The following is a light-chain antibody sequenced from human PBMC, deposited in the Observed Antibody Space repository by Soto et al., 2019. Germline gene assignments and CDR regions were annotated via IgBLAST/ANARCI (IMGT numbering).Light chain of an antibody. V-gene: IGKV3-20*01. J-gene: IGKJ3*01. CDR3: QHYDNSPPSVT. Sequence: EIVLTQSPDTVSLSPGERATLSCRASRSFSSDYLVWYQQKPGQAPRLLIYGASRRATGIPDRVSGSGSGTDFILTISRLEPEDFAVYYCQHYDNSPPSVTFGPGTKV. CDR2: GAS. CDR1: RSFSSDY.